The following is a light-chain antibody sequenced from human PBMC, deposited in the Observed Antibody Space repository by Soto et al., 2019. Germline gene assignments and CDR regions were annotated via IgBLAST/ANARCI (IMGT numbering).Light chain of an antibody. CDR2: EVT. CDR3: SSYTSTNTWI. Sequence: QSVLTQPASVSGSPGQSITISCTGTSSDIGDYKFVSWYQQHPEIAPKLMIYEVTNRPSGVSNRFSGSKSGNTASLTISGLQAEDEADYYCSSYTSTNTWIFGGGTQLTVL. V-gene: IGLV2-14*01. CDR1: SSDIGDYKF. J-gene: IGLJ2*01.